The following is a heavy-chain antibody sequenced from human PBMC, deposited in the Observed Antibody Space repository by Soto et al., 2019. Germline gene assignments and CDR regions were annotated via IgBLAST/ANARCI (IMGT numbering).Heavy chain of an antibody. D-gene: IGHD3-10*01. CDR3: ARLVYDTRLNYMYFDF. CDR1: GYTFTGYY. Sequence: ASVKVSCKASGYTFTGYYMHWVRQAPGQGLEWMGWINPNSGGTNYAQKFQGRVAISVDTSKNQFSLKLTSVTAADTAIYFCARLVYDTRLNYMYFDFWGQGALVTVSS. V-gene: IGHV1-2*02. CDR2: INPNSGGT. J-gene: IGHJ4*02.